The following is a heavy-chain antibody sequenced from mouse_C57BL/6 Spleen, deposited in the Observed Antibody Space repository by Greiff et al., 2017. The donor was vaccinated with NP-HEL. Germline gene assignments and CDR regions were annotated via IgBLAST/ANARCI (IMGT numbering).Heavy chain of an antibody. CDR2: INYDGSST. V-gene: IGHV5-16*01. D-gene: IGHD1-1*01. CDR1: GFTFSDYY. CDR3: ARVGAYYGSSYDYWYFDV. J-gene: IGHJ1*03. Sequence: EVMLVESEGGLVQPGSSMKLSCTASGFTFSDYYMAWVRQVPEKGLEWVANINYDGSSTYYLDSLKSRFIISRDNAKNILYLQMSSLKSEDTATYYCARVGAYYGSSYDYWYFDVWGTGTTVTVSS.